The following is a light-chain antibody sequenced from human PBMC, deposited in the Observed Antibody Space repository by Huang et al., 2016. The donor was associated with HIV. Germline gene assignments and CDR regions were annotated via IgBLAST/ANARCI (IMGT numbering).Light chain of an antibody. V-gene: IGKV4-1*01. Sequence: EIVMTQSPDSLAVSLGERATTNCKSSHSILYTSDNKNYLDWYQQKPGQSPNLLIYWASTRESGVPDRFSGSGSGTAFTLTISSLQAEDVAVYYCQQYYNTPYTFGQGTKLEIK. CDR2: WAS. CDR1: HSILYTSDNKNY. J-gene: IGKJ2*01. CDR3: QQYYNTPYT.